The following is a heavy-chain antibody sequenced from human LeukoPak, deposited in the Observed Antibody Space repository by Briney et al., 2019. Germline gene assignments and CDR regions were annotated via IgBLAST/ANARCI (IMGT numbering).Heavy chain of an antibody. CDR2: ISYDGSNK. CDR1: GFTFSSYA. Sequence: PGGSLRLSCAASGFTFSSYAMHWVRQAPGKGLEWVAVISYDGSNKYYADSVKGRFTISRDNSKNTLYLQMNSLRAEDTAVYYCAATYYYGSGSSNAAFLWGQGTLVTVSS. CDR3: AATYYYGSGSSNAAFL. J-gene: IGHJ4*02. V-gene: IGHV3-30-3*01. D-gene: IGHD3-10*01.